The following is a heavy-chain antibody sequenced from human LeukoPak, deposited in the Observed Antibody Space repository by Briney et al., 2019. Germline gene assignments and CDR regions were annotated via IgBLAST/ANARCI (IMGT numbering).Heavy chain of an antibody. CDR3: ARENWRSKSIDFDS. CDR2: IYHSGST. J-gene: IGHJ4*02. V-gene: IGHV4-30-2*01. Sequence: SETLSLTCAVSGGSISSGGYSWSWIRQPPGKGLEWIGYIYHSGSTYYNPSLKSRVTISVDRSKNQFSLRLSSVTAADTAAYFCARENWRSKSIDFDSWGQGTLVTVSS. CDR1: GGSISSGGYS. D-gene: IGHD6-6*01.